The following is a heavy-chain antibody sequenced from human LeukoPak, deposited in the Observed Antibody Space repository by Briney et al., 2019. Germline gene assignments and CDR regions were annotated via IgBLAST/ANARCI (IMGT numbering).Heavy chain of an antibody. Sequence: PGGALRLSCAASGFTFDNYAMTWVRQAPGRGLEWVSTISSRGSSTYPADSVKGRFTISRDNSKNTVYLQMNSLRAEDTALYYCAKGGYSSSHFSFDYWGQGTLVTVSS. J-gene: IGHJ4*02. CDR3: AKGGYSSSHFSFDY. D-gene: IGHD6-13*01. V-gene: IGHV3-23*01. CDR1: GFTFDNYA. CDR2: ISSRGSST.